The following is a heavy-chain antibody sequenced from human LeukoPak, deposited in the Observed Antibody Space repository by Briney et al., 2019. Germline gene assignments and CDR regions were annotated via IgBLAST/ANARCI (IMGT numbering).Heavy chain of an antibody. CDR3: ARLGSYYDILTGQSPYYYYYYTDV. Sequence: SETLSLTCIVSGGSINSSSYYWGWIRQPPGKGLEWIGSIYYSGRTHYNPSLKSRVTISVDTSENQFSLKLSSVTVADTAVYYCARLGSYYDILTGQSPYYYYYYTDVWGKGTTVTISS. J-gene: IGHJ6*03. CDR1: GGSINSSSYY. V-gene: IGHV4-39*01. CDR2: IYYSGRT. D-gene: IGHD3-9*01.